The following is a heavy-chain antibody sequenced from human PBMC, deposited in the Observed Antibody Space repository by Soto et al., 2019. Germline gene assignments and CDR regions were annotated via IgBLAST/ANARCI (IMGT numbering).Heavy chain of an antibody. V-gene: IGHV1-3*01. CDR2: INGGSGDT. Sequence: QVQLVQSGAEVQRPGAAVKVSCKASGYTFTQFSIHWMRQAPGQRLEWIGWINGGSGDTHYSQEFQGRVTFTRDTSANTAYMELSSLRSEDTAVFYRARSVNIAFDHWGQGTLVTVSS. CDR1: GYTFTQFS. CDR3: ARSVNIAFDH. D-gene: IGHD4-4*01. J-gene: IGHJ5*02.